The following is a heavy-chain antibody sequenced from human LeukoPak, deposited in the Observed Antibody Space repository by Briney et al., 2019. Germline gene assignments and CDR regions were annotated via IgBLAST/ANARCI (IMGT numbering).Heavy chain of an antibody. CDR2: IKEDGSEE. Sequence: PGGSLRLSCAASGFTFSSYWMSWVRQAPGKGLECVANIKEDGSEEYYVDSVKGRFSISRDNAKNSLYLQMNSLRAEDTAVYYCARNCLAENPYHAFDLWAKGTMVTVSS. D-gene: IGHD1-14*01. J-gene: IGHJ3*01. V-gene: IGHV3-7*01. CDR1: GFTFSSYW. CDR3: ARNCLAENPYHAFDL.